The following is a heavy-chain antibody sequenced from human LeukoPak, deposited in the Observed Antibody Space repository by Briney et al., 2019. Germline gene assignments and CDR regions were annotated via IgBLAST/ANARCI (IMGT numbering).Heavy chain of an antibody. Sequence: GGSLRLSCAASGFTFSSYEMNWVRQAPGKGLEGGSYISSSGSTIYYADSVKGRLTISRDNSRDTLYLQMNSLRAEDTAIYICAKDGGTYPYFLDVWGKGTTVIVSS. CDR1: GFTFSSYE. D-gene: IGHD1-26*01. CDR2: ISSSGSTI. CDR3: AKDGGTYPYFLDV. J-gene: IGHJ6*03. V-gene: IGHV3-48*03.